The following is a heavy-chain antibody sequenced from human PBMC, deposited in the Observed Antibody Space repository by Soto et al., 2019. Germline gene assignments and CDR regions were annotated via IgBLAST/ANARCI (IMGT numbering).Heavy chain of an antibody. CDR2: IYYSGST. D-gene: IGHD6-13*01. V-gene: IGHV4-61*01. CDR3: SRLSSSWEEVFAI. Sequence: PSETLSLTCTVSGGSVSSGSYYWSWIRQPPGKGLEWIGYIYYSGSTNYNPSLKSRVTISVDTSKNQFSLKLSSVTAADTAVYYFSRLSSSWEEVFAIWGQGTMVTVSS. CDR1: GGSVSSGSYY. J-gene: IGHJ3*02.